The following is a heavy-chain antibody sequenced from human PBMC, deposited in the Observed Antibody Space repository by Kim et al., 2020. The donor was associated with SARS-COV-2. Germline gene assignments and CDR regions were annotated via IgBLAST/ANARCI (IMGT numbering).Heavy chain of an antibody. J-gene: IGHJ4*02. V-gene: IGHV4-39*07. CDR1: GGSISSSSYY. CDR3: ARDGRYYGSGTEKNNDY. Sequence: SETLSLTCTVSGGSISSSSYYWGWIRQPPGKGLEWIGSIYYSGSTYYNPSLKSRVTISVDTSKNQFSLKLSSVTAADTAVYYCARDGRYYGSGTEKNNDYWGQGTLVTVSS. D-gene: IGHD3-10*01. CDR2: IYYSGST.